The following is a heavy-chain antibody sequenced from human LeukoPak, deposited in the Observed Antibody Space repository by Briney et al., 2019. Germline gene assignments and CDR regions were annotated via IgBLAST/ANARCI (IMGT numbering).Heavy chain of an antibody. D-gene: IGHD2-8*01. Sequence: RASVKVSCKASGYSFTGNYMHWVRQAPGQGFEWMGWINPNTGGTNYAQKFKGRVLMTRDTSISTAYLELSSLKSDDTAVYYCARVGYCSRGVCYNYDYWGXGTQVTVSS. CDR2: INPNTGGT. CDR3: ARVGYCSRGVCYNYDY. V-gene: IGHV1-2*02. J-gene: IGHJ4*01. CDR1: GYSFTGNY.